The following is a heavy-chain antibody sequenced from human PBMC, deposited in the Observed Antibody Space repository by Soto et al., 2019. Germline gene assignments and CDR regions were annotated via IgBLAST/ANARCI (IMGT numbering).Heavy chain of an antibody. J-gene: IGHJ5*01. V-gene: IGHV3-23*01. CDR1: GFTFSYYG. D-gene: IGHD6-25*01. CDR3: ARDSRFLEAADADDS. CDR2: IGRRGDAT. Sequence: EVQLLESGGGLVQPGGSLRLSCEASGFTFSYYGLTWVRQAPGRGLEWVSAIGRRGDATFYADSVGGRFSISRDNSKNTVALQMDRLRGEDTARYYCARDSRFLEAADADDSWGHGTQVTVSS.